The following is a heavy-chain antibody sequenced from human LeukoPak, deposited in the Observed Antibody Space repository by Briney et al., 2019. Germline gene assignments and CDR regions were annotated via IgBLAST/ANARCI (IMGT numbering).Heavy chain of an antibody. V-gene: IGHV4-39*01. D-gene: IGHD1/OR15-1a*01. Sequence: PSETLSLTCTVSGGSISSSSYYWGWIRQPPGKGLEWIGSICYSGSTYYNPSLKSRVTISVDTSKNQFSLKLSSVTAADTAVYYCARHVKQPFPHWFDPWGQGTLVTVSS. CDR3: ARHVKQPFPHWFDP. CDR1: GGSISSSSYY. J-gene: IGHJ5*02. CDR2: ICYSGST.